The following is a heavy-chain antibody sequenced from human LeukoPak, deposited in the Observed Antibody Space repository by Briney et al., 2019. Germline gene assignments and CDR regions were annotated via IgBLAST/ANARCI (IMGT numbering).Heavy chain of an antibody. V-gene: IGHV1-2*06. CDR3: ARVGLTSNHGDY. Sequence: ASVKVSCKAPGYTFTGYYMHWVRQAPGQGLEWMGRINPNSGGTNYAQKFQGRVTMTRDTSISTAYMELSRLRSDDTAVYYCARVGLTSNHGDYWGQGTLVTVSS. CDR1: GYTFTGYY. D-gene: IGHD3-10*01. J-gene: IGHJ4*02. CDR2: INPNSGGT.